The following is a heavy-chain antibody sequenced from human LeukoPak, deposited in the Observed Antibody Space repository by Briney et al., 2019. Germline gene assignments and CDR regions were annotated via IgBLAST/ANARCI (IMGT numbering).Heavy chain of an antibody. D-gene: IGHD6-19*01. CDR2: INEDGSEK. CDR1: GFTFSDYY. V-gene: IGHV3-7*01. J-gene: IGHJ4*02. Sequence: GGSLRLSCAASGFTFSDYYMSWIRQAPGKGLEWVASINEDGSEKYYVDSVKGRFTVSRDNAKNSPYLQMNSLRVEDTAVYYCTRDSGRFRLDYWGQGILVTVSS. CDR3: TRDSGRFRLDY.